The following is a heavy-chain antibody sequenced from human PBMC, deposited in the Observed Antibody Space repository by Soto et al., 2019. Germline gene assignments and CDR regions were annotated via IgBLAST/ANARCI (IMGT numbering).Heavy chain of an antibody. D-gene: IGHD1-1*01. CDR1: CGSFSGYY. V-gene: IGHV4-34*01. CDR3: ARTQLERRCYFDY. J-gene: IGHJ4*02. Sequence: PSETLSLTCAVYCGSFSGYYWSWIRQPPGKGLEWIGEINHSGSTNYNPSLKSRVTISVDTSKNQFSLKLSSVTAADTAVNYCARTQLERRCYFDYWGQGTLVTVSS. CDR2: INHSGST.